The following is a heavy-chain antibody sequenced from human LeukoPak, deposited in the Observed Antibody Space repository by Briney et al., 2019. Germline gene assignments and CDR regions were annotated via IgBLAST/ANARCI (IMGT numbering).Heavy chain of an antibody. V-gene: IGHV3-74*01. CDR1: GFTFSSYW. D-gene: IGHD3-3*01. J-gene: IGHJ3*02. CDR2: INSDGSST. CDR3: ARGIFERVYAFDI. Sequence: QAGGSLRLSCAASGFTFSSYWMHWVRQAPGKRLVWVSRINSDGSSTSYADSVKGRFTISRDNAKNTLYLQMNSLRAEDTAVYYCARGIFERVYAFDIWGQGTMVTVSS.